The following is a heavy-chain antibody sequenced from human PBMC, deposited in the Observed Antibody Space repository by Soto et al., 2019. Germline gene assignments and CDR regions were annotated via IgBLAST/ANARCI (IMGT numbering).Heavy chain of an antibody. V-gene: IGHV4-59*12. J-gene: IGHJ4*02. CDR3: ARGLISGSHYSGGWYYFDS. D-gene: IGHD1-26*01. Sequence: PSETLSLTCTVSGGSISSYYWSWIRQPPGKGLEWIGYIYYSGSTNYNPSLKSRVTISVDTSKNQFSLKLSPVTAADTAVYYCARGLISGSHYSGGWYYFDSWGQGTQVTVSS. CDR2: IYYSGST. CDR1: GGSISSYY.